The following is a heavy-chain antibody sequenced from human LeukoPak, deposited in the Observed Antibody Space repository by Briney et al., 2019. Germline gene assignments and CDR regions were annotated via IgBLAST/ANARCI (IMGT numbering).Heavy chain of an antibody. D-gene: IGHD1-26*01. CDR2: ISPYNGNT. J-gene: IGHJ5*02. Sequence: ASAKVSCKTSGYIFTSYVISWVRQAPGQGLESMGWISPYNGNTKYAQKFQGRVTMTTDTSTSTVYMALRSLRVDDTAVYYCARARVGGYRYGGSWFDPWGQGTLVTVSS. CDR1: GYIFTSYV. CDR3: ARARVGGYRYGGSWFDP. V-gene: IGHV1-18*01.